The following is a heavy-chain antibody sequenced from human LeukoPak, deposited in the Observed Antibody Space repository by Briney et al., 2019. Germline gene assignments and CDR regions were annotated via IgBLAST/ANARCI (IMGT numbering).Heavy chain of an antibody. CDR3: ARDRGGVDY. J-gene: IGHJ4*02. Sequence: GGSLRLSCVASGFTFSAHYMDWVRQAPGKGLEWVAVIWYDGSNKYYADSVKGRFTISRDNSKNTLYLQMNSLRAEDTAVYYCARDRGGVDYWGQGTLVTVSS. V-gene: IGHV3-33*08. CDR2: IWYDGSNK. D-gene: IGHD3-16*01. CDR1: GFTFSAHY.